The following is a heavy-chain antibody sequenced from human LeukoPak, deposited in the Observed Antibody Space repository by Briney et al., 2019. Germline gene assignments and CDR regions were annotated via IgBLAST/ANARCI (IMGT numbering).Heavy chain of an antibody. CDR1: GGSLSNYY. CDR3: AKGGPDASAGLSWFDP. V-gene: IGHV4-59*12. Sequence: SQTLSLTCTVSGGSLSNYYCYWMRQPPGKGLEWIAYSFYSGNPNYNPTLKSRVTISVDTSKNQFSLKLTSVTAADTAVYYCAKGGPDASAGLSWFDPWGQGTLVTVSS. D-gene: IGHD1-14*01. CDR2: SFYSGNP. J-gene: IGHJ5*02.